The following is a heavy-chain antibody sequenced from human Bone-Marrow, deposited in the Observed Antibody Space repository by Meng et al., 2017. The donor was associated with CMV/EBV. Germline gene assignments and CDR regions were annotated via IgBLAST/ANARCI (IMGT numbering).Heavy chain of an antibody. CDR1: GCTFSSYS. CDR3: ARTGAAAGVDALDI. Sequence: CGCTFSSYSMNWVRQAPGKGLEWVSSISSSSNYMYYADSLKGRFTISRDNAKKSLYLQMNSLRAEDTAVYYCARTGAAAGVDALDIWGQGTMVTVSS. J-gene: IGHJ3*02. CDR2: ISSSSNYM. D-gene: IGHD6-13*01. V-gene: IGHV3-21*01.